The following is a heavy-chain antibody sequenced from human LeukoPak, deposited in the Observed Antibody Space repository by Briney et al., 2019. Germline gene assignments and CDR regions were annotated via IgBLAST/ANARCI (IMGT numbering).Heavy chain of an antibody. CDR2: MNPNSGNT. J-gene: IGHJ4*01. D-gene: IGHD6-19*01. Sequence: ASVKVSCKASGYTFTSCDINWVRQATGQGLEWMGWMNPNSGNTGYGQSFQGRITMTRDISIGTAYMELSNLTSEDTAIYYCTRGSSGRRDNWGHVTMVTVSA. V-gene: IGHV1-8*01. CDR3: TRGSSGRRDN. CDR1: GYTFTSCD.